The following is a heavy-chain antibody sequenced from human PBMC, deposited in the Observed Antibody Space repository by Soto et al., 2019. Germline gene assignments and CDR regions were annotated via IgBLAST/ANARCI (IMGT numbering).Heavy chain of an antibody. Sequence: QVQLVQSGAEVKKPGASVKVSCKASGYTFTSYAMHWVRQAPGQRLEWMGWINAGNGNTKYSQKFQGRVTITRDTSASTAYMKLSSLRSEDTAVYYCARSRITMVPYGMDVWGQGTTVTVSS. CDR2: INAGNGNT. CDR3: ARSRITMVPYGMDV. V-gene: IGHV1-3*01. J-gene: IGHJ6*02. D-gene: IGHD3-10*01. CDR1: GYTFTSYA.